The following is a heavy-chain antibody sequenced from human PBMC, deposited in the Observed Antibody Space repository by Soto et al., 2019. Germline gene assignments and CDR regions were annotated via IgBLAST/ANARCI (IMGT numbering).Heavy chain of an antibody. D-gene: IGHD6-19*01. Sequence: PSETLSLTCTVSGVSINSGDNFWSWIRQPPGKGLEWMGYIYYTGSTYYNPSLNRRITMSVDMSKNQFSLSLTSVTAADTALYFCARAEFNSVWFPFDSWGQGAPVTVS. CDR2: IYYTGST. V-gene: IGHV4-30-4*01. CDR1: GVSINSGDNF. J-gene: IGHJ4*02. CDR3: ARAEFNSVWFPFDS.